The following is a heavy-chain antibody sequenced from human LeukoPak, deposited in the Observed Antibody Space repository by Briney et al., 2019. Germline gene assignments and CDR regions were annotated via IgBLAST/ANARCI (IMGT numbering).Heavy chain of an antibody. CDR3: ARTTFYYASSDYSYYYMDV. V-gene: IGHV2-70*11. CDR1: GFSLSTRGMC. CDR2: IDWDDDK. Sequence: ESGPALVKPTQTLTLTCTFSGFSLSTRGMCVSWIRQPPGKALEWLARIDWDDDKYYNTSLKTRLTISKDTSKNQVVLRMTNMDPVDTATYYCARTTFYYASSDYSYYYMDVWGKGTTVTISS. J-gene: IGHJ6*03. D-gene: IGHD3-22*01.